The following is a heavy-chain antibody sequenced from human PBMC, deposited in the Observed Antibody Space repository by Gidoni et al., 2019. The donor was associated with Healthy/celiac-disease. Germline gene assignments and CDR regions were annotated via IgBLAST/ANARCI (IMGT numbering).Heavy chain of an antibody. J-gene: IGHJ4*02. Sequence: QVQLQDSGPGLVTPSQTLSLSCTVSRGSISTGDYDWSWILQPLGKGLEGIGYIYYSGSNYYNPSLKSRVTIAEDTSKNQFSVKLSSVTAADTAVYYCARDSSWYDYWGQGTLVTVSS. V-gene: IGHV4-30-4*01. CDR2: IYYSGSN. D-gene: IGHD6-13*01. CDR3: ARDSSWYDY. CDR1: RGSISTGDYD.